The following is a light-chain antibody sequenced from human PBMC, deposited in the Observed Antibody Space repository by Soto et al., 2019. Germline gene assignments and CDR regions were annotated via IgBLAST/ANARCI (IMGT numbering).Light chain of an antibody. Sequence: DIQMTQAPATLSASVGDRVTITCRASQSISSWLAWYQQKPGQAPKLLIYDASSLESGVPSRFSGRGSGTEFTLTISSLQPDDFATYSCRQYNSYPYTFGQGTKVDI. V-gene: IGKV1-5*01. CDR3: RQYNSYPYT. CDR2: DAS. CDR1: QSISSW. J-gene: IGKJ2*01.